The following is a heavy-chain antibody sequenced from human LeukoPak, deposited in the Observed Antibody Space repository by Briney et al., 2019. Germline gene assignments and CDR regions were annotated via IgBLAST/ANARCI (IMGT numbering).Heavy chain of an antibody. V-gene: IGHV1-2*02. CDR1: GYTFTGYY. J-gene: IGHJ2*01. CDR3: AKDNYDILTGTIWGYFDL. Sequence: ASVKVSCKASGYTFTGYYMHWVRQAPGQGLEWMGWINPNSGGTNYAQKFQGRVTMTRDTSISTAYMELSRLRPEDTAFYYCAKDNYDILTGTIWGYFDLWGRGTLVTVSS. D-gene: IGHD3-9*01. CDR2: INPNSGGT.